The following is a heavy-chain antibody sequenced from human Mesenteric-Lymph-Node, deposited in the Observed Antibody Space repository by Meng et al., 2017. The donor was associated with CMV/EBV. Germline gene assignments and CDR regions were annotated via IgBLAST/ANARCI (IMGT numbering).Heavy chain of an antibody. CDR3: ARVPTYGMDV. J-gene: IGHJ6*02. V-gene: IGHV4-30-4*08. Sequence: LRLSCTVSGGSISSGDYYWSWIRQPPGKGLESIGHIYYSGSTSYNPSLKSRVTISLDTSKSQFSLKLSSVTAADTAVYYCARVPTYGMDVWGQGTTVTVSS. CDR1: GGSISSGDYY. CDR2: IYYSGST.